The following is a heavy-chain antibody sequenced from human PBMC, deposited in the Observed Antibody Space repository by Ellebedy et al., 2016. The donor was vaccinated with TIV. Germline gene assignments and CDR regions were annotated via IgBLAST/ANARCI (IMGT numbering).Heavy chain of an antibody. CDR2: INHSGST. CDR1: GGSFSGYY. D-gene: IGHD1-26*01. Sequence: SETLSLTCAVYGGSFSGYYWSWIRQPPGKGLEWIGEINHSGSTNYNPSLKSRVTISVDTSKNQFSLKLSSVTAADTAVYYCARNPRGSYPFDFWGQGTLVTVSS. J-gene: IGHJ4*02. V-gene: IGHV4-34*01. CDR3: ARNPRGSYPFDF.